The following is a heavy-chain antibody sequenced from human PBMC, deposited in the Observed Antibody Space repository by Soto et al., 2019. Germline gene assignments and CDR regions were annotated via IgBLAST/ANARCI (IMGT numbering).Heavy chain of an antibody. V-gene: IGHV4-31*03. CDR2: IYYSGST. Sequence: PSETLSLTCTVSGGSISSGGYYWSWICQHPGKGLEWIGYIYYSGSTYYNPSLKSRVTISVDTSKNQFSLKLSSVTAADTAVYYCARAWGFIRGTSFEPWGQGTLVTVSS. CDR3: ARAWGFIRGTSFEP. CDR1: GGSISSGGYY. J-gene: IGHJ5*02. D-gene: IGHD3-10*01.